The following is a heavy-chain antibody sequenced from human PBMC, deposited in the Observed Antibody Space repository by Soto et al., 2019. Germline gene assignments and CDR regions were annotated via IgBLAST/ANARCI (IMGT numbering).Heavy chain of an antibody. CDR3: ASFRDSSRQYYMDV. J-gene: IGHJ6*03. D-gene: IGHD6-13*01. CDR2: INHSGST. V-gene: IGHV4-34*01. Sequence: PSETLSLTCAVYGGSFSGYYWSWIRQPPGKGLEWIGEINHSGSTNYNPSLKSRVTISVDTSKNQFSLKLSSVTAADTAVYYCASFRDSSRQYYMDVWGKGTTVTVSS. CDR1: GGSFSGYY.